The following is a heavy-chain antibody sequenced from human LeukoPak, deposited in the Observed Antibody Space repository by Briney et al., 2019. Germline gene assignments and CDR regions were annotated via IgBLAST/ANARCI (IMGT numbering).Heavy chain of an antibody. CDR3: AVTRYSSSSDY. CDR1: GYGFTHYY. CDR2: IIPIFGTA. J-gene: IGHJ4*02. D-gene: IGHD6-6*01. Sequence: SVKVSCKTSGYGFTHYYLHWVRQAPGQGLEWMGGIIPIFGTANYAQKFQGRVTITADESTSTAYMELSSLRSEDTAVYYCAVTRYSSSSDYWGQGTLVTVSS. V-gene: IGHV1-69*13.